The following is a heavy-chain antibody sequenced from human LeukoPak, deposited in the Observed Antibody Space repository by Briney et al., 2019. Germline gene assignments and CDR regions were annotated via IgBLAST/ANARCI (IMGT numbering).Heavy chain of an antibody. CDR1: GFTFSDYY. CDR3: ARDSRYDSSGYSGY. CDR2: ISSSGSTI. Sequence: GGSLRLSCAASGFTFSDYYMSWIRQAPGKGLEWVSYISSSGSTIYYADSVKGRFTISRDNAKNSLYLQMNSLRAEDTAVYYSARDSRYDSSGYSGYWGQGTLVTVSS. V-gene: IGHV3-11*01. D-gene: IGHD3-22*01. J-gene: IGHJ4*02.